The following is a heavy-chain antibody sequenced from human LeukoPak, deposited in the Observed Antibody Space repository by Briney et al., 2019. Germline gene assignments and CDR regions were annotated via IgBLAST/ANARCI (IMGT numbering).Heavy chain of an antibody. V-gene: IGHV1-69*13. D-gene: IGHD6-19*01. CDR3: ARARSAVAGTWDYYYYMDV. Sequence: SVKVSCKASGGTFSSYAISWVRQAPGQGLEWTGGIIPKFGTANYAQKFQGRVTITADESTSTAYMELSSLRPEDTAVYYCARARSAVAGTWDYYYYMDVWGKGTTVTISS. CDR1: GGTFSSYA. CDR2: IIPKFGTA. J-gene: IGHJ6*03.